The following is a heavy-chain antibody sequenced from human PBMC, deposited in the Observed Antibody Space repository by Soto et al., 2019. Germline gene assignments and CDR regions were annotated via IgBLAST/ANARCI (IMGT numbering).Heavy chain of an antibody. CDR1: GYTFTSYG. CDR3: ARESEGYDSSGYYIGYYYYGMDV. Sequence: ASVKVSCKASGYTFTSYGISWVRQAPGQGLEWMGWISAYNGNTNYAQKLQGRVTMTTDTSTSTAYMELRSLRSDDTAVYYCARESEGYDSSGYYIGYYYYGMDVWGQGTTVTVSS. CDR2: ISAYNGNT. J-gene: IGHJ6*02. D-gene: IGHD3-22*01. V-gene: IGHV1-18*01.